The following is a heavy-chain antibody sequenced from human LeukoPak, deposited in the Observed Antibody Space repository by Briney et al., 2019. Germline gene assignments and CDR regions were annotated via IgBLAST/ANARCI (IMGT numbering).Heavy chain of an antibody. CDR1: GFIFTNYG. J-gene: IGHJ4*02. Sequence: GGSLRLSCAASGFIFTNYGMHWVRQAPGKGLQWVADISYDGSNKYYADSVTGRFSISRDNSKTTLYLQMNSLRAEDTAVYYCAKDWGFQFASGSYCEYWGRGTLVTVSS. CDR2: ISYDGSNK. CDR3: AKDWGFQFASGSYCEY. D-gene: IGHD3-10*01. V-gene: IGHV3-30*18.